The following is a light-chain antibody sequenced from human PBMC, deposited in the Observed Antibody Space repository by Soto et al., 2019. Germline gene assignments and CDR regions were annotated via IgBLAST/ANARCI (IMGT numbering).Light chain of an antibody. CDR2: DAS. CDR1: QTISIW. J-gene: IGKJ1*01. V-gene: IGKV1-5*01. Sequence: DIQMTQSPSTLSASVGDRVTITCRARQTISIWLAWYQQKPGKAPKLLIYDASILESGVPSRFSGSGSGTEFTLTISSLQSEDFAVYYCQQYNNWPTWTFGQGTKVDIK. CDR3: QQYNNWPTWT.